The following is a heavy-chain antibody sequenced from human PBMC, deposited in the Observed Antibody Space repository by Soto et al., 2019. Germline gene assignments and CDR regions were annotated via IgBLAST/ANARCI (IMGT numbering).Heavy chain of an antibody. CDR3: AKGSTAMTYFDY. V-gene: IGHV3-30*18. D-gene: IGHD5-18*01. J-gene: IGHJ4*02. Sequence: QVQLVESGGGVVQPGRSLRLSCAASGFTFSSYGMHWVRQAPGKGLEWVAVISYDGSNKYYTDSVKGRFTISRDNSKNTLYLPMNSLRAEDTAVYYCAKGSTAMTYFDYWDQGTLVTVSS. CDR2: ISYDGSNK. CDR1: GFTFSSYG.